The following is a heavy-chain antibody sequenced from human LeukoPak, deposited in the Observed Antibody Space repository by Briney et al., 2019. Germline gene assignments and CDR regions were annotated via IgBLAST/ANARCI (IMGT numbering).Heavy chain of an antibody. CDR3: AKEIFRRGYSSAFDY. CDR1: GFTFSSYG. J-gene: IGHJ4*02. Sequence: GGSLRLSCAASGFTFSSYGMHWVRQAPGKGLEWVAFIRYDGSNKYYADSVKGRFTISRDNSKNTLYLQMNSLRAEDTAVYYCAKEIFRRGYSSAFDYRGQGTLVTVSS. D-gene: IGHD6-25*01. CDR2: IRYDGSNK. V-gene: IGHV3-30*02.